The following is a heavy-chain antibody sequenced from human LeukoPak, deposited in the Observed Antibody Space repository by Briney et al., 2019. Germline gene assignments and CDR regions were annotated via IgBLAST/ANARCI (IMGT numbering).Heavy chain of an antibody. J-gene: IGHJ4*02. CDR2: MNPNSGNT. V-gene: IGHV1-8*01. D-gene: IGHD3-9*01. CDR3: ARGTRDYDILTGYSKPRFDY. CDR1: GYTFTSYD. Sequence: ASVKVSCKASGYTFTSYDINWVRQATGQGLEWMGWMNPNSGNTAYAQKFQGRVTMTRNTSTSTAYMELSSLRSDDTAVYYCARGTRDYDILTGYSKPRFDYWGQGNLVTVSS.